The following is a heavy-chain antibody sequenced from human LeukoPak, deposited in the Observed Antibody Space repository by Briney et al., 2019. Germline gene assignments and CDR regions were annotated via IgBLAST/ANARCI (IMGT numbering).Heavy chain of an antibody. Sequence: SETLSLTCSVSGGSISSLYWSWIRQPPGKGLEWIGYICYTGSTNYNPSLKSRVTMFVDMSKNQFSLRLSSVTAADTAVYYCARHRAYSSSSPFDYWGQGTLVTVSS. CDR2: ICYTGST. CDR3: ARHRAYSSSSPFDY. D-gene: IGHD6-6*01. V-gene: IGHV4-59*08. J-gene: IGHJ4*02. CDR1: GGSISSLY.